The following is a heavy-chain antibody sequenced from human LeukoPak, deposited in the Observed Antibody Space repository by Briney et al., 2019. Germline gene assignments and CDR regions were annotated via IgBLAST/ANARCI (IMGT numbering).Heavy chain of an antibody. CDR2: VDYSGST. CDR3: ARGGSGSYPPYNWFDP. D-gene: IGHD3-10*01. Sequence: PSGPLSLPWNVAGGSIQRSSYYLGRIRQPPRQGLGGVGGVDYSGSTYYNPSLKSRVTISVDTSKNQFPLKLSSVTAADTAVYYCARGGSGSYPPYNWFDPWGQGTLVTVSS. CDR1: GGSIQRSSYY. J-gene: IGHJ5*02. V-gene: IGHV4-39*06.